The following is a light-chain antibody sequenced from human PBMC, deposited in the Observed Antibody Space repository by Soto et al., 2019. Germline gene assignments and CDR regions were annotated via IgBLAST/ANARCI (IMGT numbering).Light chain of an antibody. CDR3: AAWNDSLHGVV. CDR1: RSNIGSHI. CDR2: SNH. J-gene: IGLJ2*01. Sequence: QSVLTQPPSMSGTPGQRVTISCSGSRSNIGSHIVNWYQQLPGTAPKLLIYSNHQRPSGVPDRFAGSKSGTSASLAISGLPSDDEADYYCAAWNDSLHGVVFGGGTKVTVL. V-gene: IGLV1-44*01.